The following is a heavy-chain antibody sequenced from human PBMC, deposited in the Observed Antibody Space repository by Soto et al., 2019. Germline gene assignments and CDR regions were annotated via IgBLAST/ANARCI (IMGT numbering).Heavy chain of an antibody. D-gene: IGHD1-26*01. Sequence: QVQLVQSGAEVKKPGASVKVSCKASGYTFNSYVLHWVRQAPGQRLEWMGWINAGNGKTKYSQKLQGRLTFARDTSASTSYMELSGLRSEDTAVYYCASDNVGGELHKGELEYWGQGTLVTVSS. CDR3: ASDNVGGELHKGELEY. CDR2: INAGNGKT. V-gene: IGHV1-3*01. J-gene: IGHJ4*02. CDR1: GYTFNSYV.